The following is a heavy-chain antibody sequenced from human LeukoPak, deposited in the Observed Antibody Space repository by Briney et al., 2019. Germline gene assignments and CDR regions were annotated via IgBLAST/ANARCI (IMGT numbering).Heavy chain of an antibody. Sequence: GGSLRLSCAASGFTFSGSWMSWVRQVPGKGLEWVAKMKQDGSEKYYVDSVKGRFTISRDNAKNSVYLQMNSLRAEDTAVYYCARDSARSLDYWGQGTPVTVSS. V-gene: IGHV3-7*01. CDR2: MKQDGSEK. D-gene: IGHD3-10*01. CDR1: GFTFSGSW. J-gene: IGHJ4*02. CDR3: ARDSARSLDY.